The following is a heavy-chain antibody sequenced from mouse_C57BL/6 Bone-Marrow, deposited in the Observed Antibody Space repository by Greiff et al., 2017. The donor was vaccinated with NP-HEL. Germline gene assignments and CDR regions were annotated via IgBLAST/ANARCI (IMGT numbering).Heavy chain of an antibody. Sequence: EVKLVESGGGLVQPGGSMKLSCAASGFTFSDAWMDWVRQSPEKGLEWVAEIRNKANNHATYYAESVKGRFTISRDDSKSSVYLQMNSLRAEDTGIYYCTRGPITTVVAHWYFDVWGTGTTVTVSS. CDR3: TRGPITTVVAHWYFDV. J-gene: IGHJ1*03. CDR2: IRNKANNHAT. V-gene: IGHV6-6*01. CDR1: GFTFSDAW. D-gene: IGHD1-1*01.